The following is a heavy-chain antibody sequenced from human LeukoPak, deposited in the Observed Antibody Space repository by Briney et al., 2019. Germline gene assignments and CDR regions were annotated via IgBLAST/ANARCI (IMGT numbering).Heavy chain of an antibody. D-gene: IGHD3-10*01. CDR1: GFTFSSYA. CDR2: ISGSCGST. V-gene: IGHV3-23*01. Sequence: GGSLRLSCAASGFTFSSYARSLVRQAPGKGLEWVSAISGSCGSTYYADSVKGRFTISRDNSKNTLYLQMNSLIAEDTAVYYCAKERCSSTSCYGPLYYYGSGSYYREYYFDYWGQGTLVTVSP. CDR3: AKERCSSTSCYGPLYYYGSGSYYREYYFDY. J-gene: IGHJ4*02.